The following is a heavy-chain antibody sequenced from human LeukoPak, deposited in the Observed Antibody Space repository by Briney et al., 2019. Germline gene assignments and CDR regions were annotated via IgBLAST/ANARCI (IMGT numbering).Heavy chain of an antibody. CDR3: AKARYTAMATEPFFDY. V-gene: IGHV1-69*06. Sequence: ASVKVSCKASGGTFSSYAISWVRQAPGQGLEWMGGIIPIFGTANYAQKFQGRVTITADKSTSTAYMELSSLRAEDTAVYYCAKARYTAMATEPFFDYWGQGTLVTVSS. J-gene: IGHJ4*02. CDR2: IIPIFGTA. D-gene: IGHD5-18*01. CDR1: GGTFSSYA.